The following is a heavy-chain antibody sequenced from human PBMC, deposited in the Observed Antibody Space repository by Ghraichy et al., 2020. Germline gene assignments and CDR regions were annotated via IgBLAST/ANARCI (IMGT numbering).Heavy chain of an antibody. V-gene: IGHV3-48*02. CDR2: ISSSSTI. J-gene: IGHJ3*02. CDR1: GFTFSSYG. CDR3: ARGGRCSSTSCSRDAFDI. Sequence: GGSLRLSCAASGFTFSSYGMNWVRQAPGKGLEWVSYISSSSTIYYAGSVKGRFTISRDIAKTSLYLQMNSLRDEDTAVYYCARGGRCSSTSCSRDAFDIWGQGTMVTVSS. D-gene: IGHD2-2*01.